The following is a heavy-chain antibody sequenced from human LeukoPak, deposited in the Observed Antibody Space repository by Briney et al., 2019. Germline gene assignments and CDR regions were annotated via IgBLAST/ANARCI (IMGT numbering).Heavy chain of an antibody. V-gene: IGHV3-30-3*01. J-gene: IGHJ6*02. CDR2: ISYDGSDK. CDR3: TRHSDAYCSRANCYVDNFYGLDV. Sequence: GGSLRLSCAASGFTFSSYAMHWVRQAPGKGLEWVAVISYDGSDKYYADSVKCRFTISRDNSKNTLYLQMNSLRAEDTAVYYCTRHSDAYCSRANCYVDNFYGLDVWGQGTRVTVSS. CDR1: GFTFSSYA. D-gene: IGHD2-2*01.